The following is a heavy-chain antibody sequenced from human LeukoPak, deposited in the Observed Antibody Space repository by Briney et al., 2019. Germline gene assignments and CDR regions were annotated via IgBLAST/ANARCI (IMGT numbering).Heavy chain of an antibody. D-gene: IGHD6-25*01. J-gene: IGHJ4*02. CDR1: GFTFSSYG. CDR2: ISLDGSNK. Sequence: GSSLRLSCAASGFTFSSYGMHWVRQAPAKGLEWVAVISLDGSNKYYADSAKDRFTISRDNSKNTLYLQMNSLRAEDTGVYYCAKDRAGEAATDYWGQGTLVTVSS. V-gene: IGHV3-30*18. CDR3: AKDRAGEAATDY.